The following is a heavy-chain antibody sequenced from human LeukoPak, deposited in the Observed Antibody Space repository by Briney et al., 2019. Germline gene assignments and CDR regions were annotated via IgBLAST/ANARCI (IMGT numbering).Heavy chain of an antibody. CDR3: ARDGQWLVLDYYYYGMDV. CDR2: VHYSGST. J-gene: IGHJ6*02. CDR1: GGPVRGYY. V-gene: IGHV4-59*02. D-gene: IGHD6-19*01. Sequence: PSETLSLTCTVSGGPVRGYYWSWIRQPQSPGKGLEWIVYVHYSGSTNYNPSLKSRVTMSVDTSKNQFSLKLSSVTAADTAVYYCARDGQWLVLDYYYYGMDVWGQGTTVTVSS.